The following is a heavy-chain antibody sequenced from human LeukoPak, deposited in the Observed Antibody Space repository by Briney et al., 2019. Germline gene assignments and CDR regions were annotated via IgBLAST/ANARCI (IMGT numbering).Heavy chain of an antibody. CDR2: ITAGDER. CDR1: GFTVSNNY. Sequence: LTGGSLRLSCAASGFTVSNNYMTWVRQAPGKGLESVSIITAGDERLYADSVKGRFTIFRDNAKNMLYLQMTSLRADDTAVYYCAGAPETGHWGQGTLVTVSS. V-gene: IGHV3-66*01. CDR3: AGAPETGH. J-gene: IGHJ4*02.